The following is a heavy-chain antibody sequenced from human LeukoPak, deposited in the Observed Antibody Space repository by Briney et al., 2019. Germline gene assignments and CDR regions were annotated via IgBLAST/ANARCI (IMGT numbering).Heavy chain of an antibody. CDR2: INPNSGGT. CDR3: AREYYDILSGYLEPGDYYYYDYMDV. Sequence: ASVKVSCKASGYTFTGYYMHWVRQAPGQGLEWMGWINPNSGGTNYAQNLQGRVTMTTDTSTSTAYMELRSLRSDDTAVYYCAREYYDILSGYLEPGDYYYYDYMDVWGKGTTVTVSS. CDR1: GYTFTGYY. V-gene: IGHV1-2*02. D-gene: IGHD3-9*01. J-gene: IGHJ6*03.